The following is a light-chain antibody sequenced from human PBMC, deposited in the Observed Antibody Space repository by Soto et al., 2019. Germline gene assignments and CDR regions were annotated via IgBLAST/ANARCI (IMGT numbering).Light chain of an antibody. CDR2: DAS. CDR3: QQRSSWPRT. V-gene: IGKV3-11*01. CDR1: QSISSD. Sequence: EIVLTQSPATLSLSPGERATLSCRASQSISSDLAWYQQKPGQAPRLFIYDASNRVTGIPARFRGSGSGTDFTLTISTLEPEGFEVYYCQQRSSWPRTFGQGTKV. J-gene: IGKJ1*01.